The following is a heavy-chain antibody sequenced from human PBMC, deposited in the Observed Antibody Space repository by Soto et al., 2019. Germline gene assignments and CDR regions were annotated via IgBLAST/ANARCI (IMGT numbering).Heavy chain of an antibody. CDR1: GYSLPTPT. CDR3: ARANGNYDLGPNDY. J-gene: IGHJ4*02. V-gene: IGHV1-3*01. CDR2: INAANGNT. D-gene: IGHD1-7*01. Sequence: QVQLVHSGAEGKNPGASVRISCKASGYSLPTPTRHWVRQAPGHRLEWMRWINAANGNTKYSQNFQNRVTISSDTSASTVYMKLTGLTSDDTAIYYCARANGNYDLGPNDYGGQGTLVTVS.